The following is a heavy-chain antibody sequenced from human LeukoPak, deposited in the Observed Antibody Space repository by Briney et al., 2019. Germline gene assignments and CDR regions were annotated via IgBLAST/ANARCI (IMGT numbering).Heavy chain of an antibody. CDR2: INGNTGST. V-gene: IGHV1-2*02. Sequence: GASVKVSCKTSGYTFTGYYIHWVRQAPGQGVEWMGWINGNTGSTNYAQKFQDRVAMTRDTSISTAYMDLNRLRSDDTAVYFCARVGPDCGGDCYSNWGQGTLVTVSS. D-gene: IGHD2-21*02. CDR3: ARVGPDCGGDCYSN. J-gene: IGHJ4*02. CDR1: GYTFTGYY.